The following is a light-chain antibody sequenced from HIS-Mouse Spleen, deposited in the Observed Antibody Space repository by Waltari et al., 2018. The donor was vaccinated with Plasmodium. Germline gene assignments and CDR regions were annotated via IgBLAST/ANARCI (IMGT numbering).Light chain of an antibody. V-gene: IGKV1-8*01. Sequence: AIRMTQSPSSLSASTGDRVTITCRASQGISSYLAWYQQKPGKAPKLLIYAASTLQSGVPSRFSGSGSGTDFTLTISCLQSEDFATYYCQQSYSTWTFGQGTKVEIK. CDR2: AAS. J-gene: IGKJ1*01. CDR1: QGISSY. CDR3: QQSYSTWT.